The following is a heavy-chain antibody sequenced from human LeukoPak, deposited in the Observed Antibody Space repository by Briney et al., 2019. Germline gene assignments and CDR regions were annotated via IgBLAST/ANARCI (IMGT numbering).Heavy chain of an antibody. CDR2: ISSSSSYI. Sequence: GGSLRLSCAASGFTFSSYSMNWVRQAPGKGLEWVSSISSSSSYIYYANSVKGRFTISRDNAKNSLYLQMNSLRAEDTAVYYCARDAPGGYSSGWYRTFSYWGQGTLVTVSS. D-gene: IGHD6-19*01. CDR1: GFTFSSYS. CDR3: ARDAPGGYSSGWYRTFSY. V-gene: IGHV3-21*01. J-gene: IGHJ4*02.